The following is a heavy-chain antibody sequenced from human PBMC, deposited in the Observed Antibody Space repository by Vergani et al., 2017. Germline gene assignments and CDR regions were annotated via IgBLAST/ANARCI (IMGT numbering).Heavy chain of an antibody. CDR2: INHSGST. D-gene: IGHD3-9*01. Sequence: QVQLQQWGAGLLKPSETLSLTCAVYGGSFSGYYWSWIRQPPGKGLEWIGEINHSGSTNYNPSLKSRVTISVDTSKNQFSLKLRSVTAADTAVYFCARVMYRDEASTGYRLEGMDIWGQGTTATISS. CDR3: ARVMYRDEASTGYRLEGMDI. J-gene: IGHJ6*02. V-gene: IGHV4-34*01. CDR1: GGSFSGYY.